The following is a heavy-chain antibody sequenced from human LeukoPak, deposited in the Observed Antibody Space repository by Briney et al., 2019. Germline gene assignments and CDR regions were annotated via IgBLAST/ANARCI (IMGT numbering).Heavy chain of an antibody. V-gene: IGHV3-7*04. CDR2: IRQDGSDK. CDR3: ARVMITVTTIIDAFDI. D-gene: IGHD4-17*01. Sequence: GGSLRLSCAASGFTFSSYWMSWVRQAPGKGLEWVANIRQDGSDKYYVDSVKGRFTISRDNAKNSLYLQMNSLRAEDTAVYYCARVMITVTTIIDAFDIWGQGTMVTVSS. J-gene: IGHJ3*02. CDR1: GFTFSSYW.